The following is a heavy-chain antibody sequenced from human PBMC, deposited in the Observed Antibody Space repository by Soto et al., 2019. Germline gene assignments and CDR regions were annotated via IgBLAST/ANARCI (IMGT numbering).Heavy chain of an antibody. J-gene: IGHJ6*02. V-gene: IGHV1-69*01. D-gene: IGHD3-22*01. Sequence: QVQLVQSGAEVQKPGSSVKVSCKASGGTFSSCAINWVRQAPGQGLEWMGGIIPMFGTTNYAEKFQGRVTITADESTSTAYMDLSSLRSEDTAVYYCARLPRGQDCSENSGSLTYYYGMDVWGQGTRVTVSS. CDR3: ARLPRGQDCSENSGSLTYYYGMDV. CDR2: IIPMFGTT. CDR1: GGTFSSCA.